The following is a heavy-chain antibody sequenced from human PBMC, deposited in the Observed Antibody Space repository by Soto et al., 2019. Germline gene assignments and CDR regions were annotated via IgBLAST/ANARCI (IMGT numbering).Heavy chain of an antibody. D-gene: IGHD3-10*01. CDR2: IYYNGIT. CDR1: GDSISRGNFY. V-gene: IGHV4-30-4*01. CDR3: AREVTMVRAFDY. J-gene: IGHJ4*02. Sequence: SETLSLTCTVSGDSISRGNFYWSWIRHSPGRGLEWIGSIYYNGITYHNPSLKSRVAMSVDTSKIQFSLRLSSVTAADTAVYYCAREVTMVRAFDYWGQGTLVTVSS.